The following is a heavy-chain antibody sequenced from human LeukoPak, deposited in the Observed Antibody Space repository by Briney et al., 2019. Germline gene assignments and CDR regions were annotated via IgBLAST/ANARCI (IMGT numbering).Heavy chain of an antibody. D-gene: IGHD3-10*01. CDR1: GDSISTYS. Sequence: SETLSLTCSVSGDSISTYSWSWIRQSPGTGLEWIGYIHSSGHTDYNPSLEGRVTISVDTSQNHFSLKLTSVTAADTAVYYCARSSAGSGHDAFDIWGQGTMVTVSS. CDR3: ARSSAGSGHDAFDI. J-gene: IGHJ3*02. V-gene: IGHV4-59*12. CDR2: IHSSGHT.